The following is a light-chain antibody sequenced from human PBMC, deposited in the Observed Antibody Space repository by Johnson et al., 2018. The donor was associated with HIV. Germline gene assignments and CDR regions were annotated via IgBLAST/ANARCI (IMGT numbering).Light chain of an antibody. Sequence: QSVLTQPPSVSAAPGQKVTISCSGSSSNIENNYVYWYQQLPGTAPKLLIYDSNKRPSGIPDRFSGSKSGTSATLGITGLQTGDEADYYCGTWDSSLSAHGFGTGTKVTVL. V-gene: IGLV1-51*01. CDR2: DSN. CDR1: SSNIENNY. J-gene: IGLJ1*01. CDR3: GTWDSSLSAHG.